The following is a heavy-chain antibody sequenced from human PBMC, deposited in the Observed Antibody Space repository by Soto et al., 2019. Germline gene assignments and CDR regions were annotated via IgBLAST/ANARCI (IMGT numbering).Heavy chain of an antibody. J-gene: IGHJ4*02. Sequence: RLSCAASGFKFSNYAMSWVRQAPGKGPEWVSLISATGGGTYYADSVKGRFTISRDNSHNTLYLQVHSLTAEDTAVYYCAKDRRAGGNSAFYFDFWGQGAQVTVSS. CDR1: GFKFSNYA. D-gene: IGHD3-16*01. V-gene: IGHV3-23*01. CDR3: AKDRRAGGNSAFYFDF. CDR2: ISATGGGT.